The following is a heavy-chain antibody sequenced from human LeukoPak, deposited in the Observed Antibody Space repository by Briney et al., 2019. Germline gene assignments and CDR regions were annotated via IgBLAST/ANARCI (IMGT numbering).Heavy chain of an antibody. CDR2: IYPRDSET. V-gene: IGHV5-51*01. D-gene: IGHD3-3*01. CDR1: GYSFTSYW. J-gene: IGHJ4*02. CDR3: ARLNDFWSGYLKYYFDY. Sequence: GESLKISCKGSGYSFTSYWIAWVRQMPGKGLEWMGIIYPRDSETRYSPSLQGQVTISADKSISTAYLQWSSLKASDTAMYYCARLNDFWSGYLKYYFDYWGLGTLVTVSS.